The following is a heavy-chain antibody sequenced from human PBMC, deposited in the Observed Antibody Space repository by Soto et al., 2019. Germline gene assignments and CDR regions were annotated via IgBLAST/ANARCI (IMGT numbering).Heavy chain of an antibody. CDR2: ISGSGGST. V-gene: IGHV3-23*01. J-gene: IGHJ4*02. CDR1: GFTFSSYD. Sequence: LRLSCPASGFTFSSYDMSWVRQAPGKGLEWVSAISGSGGSTYYADSVKGRFTISRENSKNTLYLKMNSLRAEDTAVYYCAKDDEEYSSSPPGDCWGQGALVTVSS. D-gene: IGHD6-6*01. CDR3: AKDDEEYSSSPPGDC.